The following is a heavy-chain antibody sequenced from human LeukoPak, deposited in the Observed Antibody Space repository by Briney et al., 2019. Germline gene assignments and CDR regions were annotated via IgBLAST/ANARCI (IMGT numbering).Heavy chain of an antibody. V-gene: IGHV1-8*01. J-gene: IGHJ6*03. Sequence: GASVKVSCKASGYTFTSYDINWVRQATGQGLEWMGWMNPNGGNTGYAQKFQGRVTMTRNTSISTAYMELSSLRSEDTAVYYCARGPHYHDSSGYSPYYYYYMDVWGKGTTVTVSS. CDR2: MNPNGGNT. CDR1: GYTFTSYD. D-gene: IGHD3-22*01. CDR3: ARGPHYHDSSGYSPYYYYYMDV.